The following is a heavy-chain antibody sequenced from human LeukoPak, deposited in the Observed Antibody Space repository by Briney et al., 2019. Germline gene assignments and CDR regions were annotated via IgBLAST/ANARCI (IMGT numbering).Heavy chain of an antibody. CDR3: ARDLEYPRYYGSGSYYNRPAPRNNWFDP. V-gene: IGHV4-38-2*02. J-gene: IGHJ5*02. Sequence: SETLSLTCTVSGYSISSGYYWGWIRQPPGKGLEWIGSIYHSGSTYYNPSLKSRVTISVDTSKNQFSLKLSSVTAADTAVYYCARDLEYPRYYGSGSYYNRPAPRNNWFDPWGQGTLVTVSS. CDR2: IYHSGST. D-gene: IGHD3-10*01. CDR1: GYSISSGYY.